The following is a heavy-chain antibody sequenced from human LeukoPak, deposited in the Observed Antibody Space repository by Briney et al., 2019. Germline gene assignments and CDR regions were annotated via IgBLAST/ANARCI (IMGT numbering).Heavy chain of an antibody. D-gene: IGHD3-3*01. Sequence: QAGGSLRLSCAASGFTFSSYEMNWVRQASGKGLEWVSYISSSGSTIYYADSVKGRFTISRDNAKNSLYLQMNSLRAEDTAVYYCARGFRDFWSGFDYWGQGTLVTVSS. CDR2: ISSSGSTI. CDR1: GFTFSSYE. V-gene: IGHV3-48*03. J-gene: IGHJ4*02. CDR3: ARGFRDFWSGFDY.